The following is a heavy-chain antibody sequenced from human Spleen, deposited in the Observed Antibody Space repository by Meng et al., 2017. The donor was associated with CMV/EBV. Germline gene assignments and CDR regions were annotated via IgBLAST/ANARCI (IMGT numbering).Heavy chain of an antibody. CDR2: ISPSGGRT. Sequence: ASVKVSCKASGYTFMNYYMHWVRQAPGQGLEWMGIISPSGGRTSYAQKFQDRVTMTRDTSTSTVYMELSSLRSEDTAMYYCARRDEERYSFDYWGQGTLVTVSS. V-gene: IGHV1-46*01. J-gene: IGHJ4*02. CDR1: GYTFMNYY. CDR3: ARRDEERYSFDY.